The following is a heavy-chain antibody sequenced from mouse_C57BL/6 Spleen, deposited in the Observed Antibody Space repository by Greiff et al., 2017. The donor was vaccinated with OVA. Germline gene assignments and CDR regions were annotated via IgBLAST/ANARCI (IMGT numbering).Heavy chain of an antibody. CDR3: ARGGLDSSGPLAY. J-gene: IGHJ3*01. V-gene: IGHV1-52*01. D-gene: IGHD3-2*02. Sequence: QVQLKQPGAELVRPGSSVKLSCKASGYTFTSYWMHWVKQRPIQGLEWIGNIDPSDSETHYNQKFKDKATLTVDKSSSTAYMQLSSLTSEDSAVYYCARGGLDSSGPLAYWGQGTLVTVSA. CDR2: IDPSDSET. CDR1: GYTFTSYW.